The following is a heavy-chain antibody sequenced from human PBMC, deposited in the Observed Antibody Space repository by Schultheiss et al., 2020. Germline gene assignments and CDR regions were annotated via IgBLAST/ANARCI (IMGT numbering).Heavy chain of an antibody. V-gene: IGHV4-38-2*01. CDR1: GGSISSGYY. CDR3: ARTKQQGRGFDP. J-gene: IGHJ5*02. CDR2: IYHSGST. D-gene: IGHD6-13*01. Sequence: SETLSLTCAVSGGSISSGYYWGWIRQPPGKGLEWIGEIYHSGSTNYNPSLKSRVTISVDTSKNQFSLKLSSVTAADTAVYYCARTKQQGRGFDPWGQGTLVNVS.